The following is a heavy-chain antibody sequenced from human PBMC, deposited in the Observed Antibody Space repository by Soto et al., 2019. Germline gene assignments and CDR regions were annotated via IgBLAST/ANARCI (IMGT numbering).Heavy chain of an antibody. CDR1: GFTFSSYA. V-gene: IGHV3-30-3*01. J-gene: IGHJ3*02. CDR2: ISYDGSNK. CDR3: ARDPIVGVTAVWAAFDI. Sequence: QVQLVESGGGVVQPGRSLRLSCAASGFTFSSYAMHWVRQAPGKGLEWVAVISYDGSNKYYADSVKGRFTISRDNSKITLYLERNSLRAEDTAVYYCARDPIVGVTAVWAAFDIWGQGTMVTVSS. D-gene: IGHD1-26*01.